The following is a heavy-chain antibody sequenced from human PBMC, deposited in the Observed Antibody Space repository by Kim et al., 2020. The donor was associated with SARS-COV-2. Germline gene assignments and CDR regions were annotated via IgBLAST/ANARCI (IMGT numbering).Heavy chain of an antibody. V-gene: IGHV4-30-4*01. Sequence: SETLSLTCTVSGGSISSGDSYWIWIRQPPGKGLEWIGYIYYSGSTYYNPSLKSRVTISVDTSKNQFSLRLSSVTAADAAVYYCASDQSLVGGTVEAVDV. CDR1: GGSISSGDSY. CDR2: IYYSGST. D-gene: IGHD1-26*01. J-gene: IGHJ3*01. CDR3: ASDQSLVGGTVEAVDV.